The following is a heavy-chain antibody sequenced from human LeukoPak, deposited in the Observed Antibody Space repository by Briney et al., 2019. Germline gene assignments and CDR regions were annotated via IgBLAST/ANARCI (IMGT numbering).Heavy chain of an antibody. CDR2: IYPGDSDP. D-gene: IGHD5-12*01. CDR1: GYSFTNFW. J-gene: IGHJ4*02. CDR3: ARTWAVAQNLDY. V-gene: IGHV5-51*01. Sequence: GESLKISGKGSGYSFTNFWIAWVRQIPGKGLDWIGVIYPGDSDPRYRPSLQGQVPFSAAKSISPAYLKWGGREASAPAIISVARTWAVAQNLDYWGQGTLVTVSS.